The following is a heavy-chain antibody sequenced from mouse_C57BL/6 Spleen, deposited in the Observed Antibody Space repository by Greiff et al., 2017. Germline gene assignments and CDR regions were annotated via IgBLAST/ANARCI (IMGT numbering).Heavy chain of an antibody. CDR2: IHPNSGST. CDR1: GYTFTSYW. D-gene: IGHD2-5*01. J-gene: IGHJ3*01. Sequence: VQLQQPGAELVKPGASVTLSCKASGYTFTSYWMHWVKQRPGQGLEWIGMIHPNSGSTNYNEKFKSKATLTVDKSSSTAYMRLSSLTSEDAAVYYCARGGSYYRNPAWFAYWGKGTLVTVSA. CDR3: ARGGSYYRNPAWFAY. V-gene: IGHV1-64*01.